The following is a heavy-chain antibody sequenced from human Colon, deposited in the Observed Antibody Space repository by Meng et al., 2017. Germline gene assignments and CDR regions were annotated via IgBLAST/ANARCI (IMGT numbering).Heavy chain of an antibody. CDR1: GFTFSSYS. D-gene: IGHD2-15*01. CDR3: ASGCCGGGSCRRDY. Sequence: GESLKISCAASGFTFSSYSMNWVRQAPGKGLEWVSSISSSSTDMYYADSVKGRFTISRDNAKNSLYLQMNSLRAEDTAVYYCASGCCGGGSCRRDYWGQGTLVTVAS. CDR2: ISSSSTDM. J-gene: IGHJ4*02. V-gene: IGHV3-21*01.